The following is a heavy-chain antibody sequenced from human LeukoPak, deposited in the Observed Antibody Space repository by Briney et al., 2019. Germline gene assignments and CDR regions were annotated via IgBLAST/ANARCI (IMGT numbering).Heavy chain of an antibody. Sequence: GGSLRLSCAASGFTFSNYALSWVRQAPGKGLEWVSTISGSGISTYYADSVKGRFTISRDNSKNTLYLQMNSLRAEDTAVYYCAKWGYSSSGPDWFDPWGQGTLVTVSS. CDR1: GFTFSNYA. J-gene: IGHJ5*02. D-gene: IGHD6-13*01. V-gene: IGHV3-23*01. CDR2: ISGSGIST. CDR3: AKWGYSSSGPDWFDP.